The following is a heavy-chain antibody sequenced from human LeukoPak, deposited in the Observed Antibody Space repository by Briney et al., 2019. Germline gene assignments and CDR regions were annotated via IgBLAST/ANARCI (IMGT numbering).Heavy chain of an antibody. Sequence: GGSLRLSCAASGFTFSSYAMHWVRQAPGKGLEYVSAISSNGGSTYYANSVKGRFTISRDNSKNTLYLQMGSLRAEDMAVYYRARSPDYYYGSGTTNWGQGTMVTVSS. CDR3: ARSPDYYYGSGTTN. V-gene: IGHV3-64*01. CDR1: GFTFSSYA. CDR2: ISSNGGST. J-gene: IGHJ3*01. D-gene: IGHD3-10*01.